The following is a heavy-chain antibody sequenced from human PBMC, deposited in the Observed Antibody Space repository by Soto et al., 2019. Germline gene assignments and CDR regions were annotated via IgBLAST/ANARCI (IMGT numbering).Heavy chain of an antibody. D-gene: IGHD5-18*01. CDR1: GFTSSNYS. J-gene: IGHJ6*02. V-gene: IGHV3-23*01. CDR2: TSGSGHYI. CDR3: AGGAMVTPYYYGLAV. Sequence: EVRLLESGGGLVQPGGSLRLYCAGSGFTSSNYSMSWVRQAPGKGLEWVSTTSGSGHYIQYRDSVKGRFTISRDNSKNTLYLQMNSLSAEDTAVYYCAGGAMVTPYYYGLAVWGQGTTVTVSS.